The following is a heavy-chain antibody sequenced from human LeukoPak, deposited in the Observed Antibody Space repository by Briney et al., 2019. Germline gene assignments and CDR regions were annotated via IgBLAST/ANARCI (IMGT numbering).Heavy chain of an antibody. V-gene: IGHV3-11*04. CDR2: ISNSGITI. J-gene: IGHJ4*02. Sequence: KPGGSLRLSCAASGFTFNDYYMTWIRQAPGKGLEWVSYISNSGITINYADSVKGRFTISRDNAKNSLYLQMNSLRAEDTAVYYCAREDYYDSSGCDYWGQGTLVTVSS. CDR3: AREDYYDSSGCDY. CDR1: GFTFNDYY. D-gene: IGHD3-22*01.